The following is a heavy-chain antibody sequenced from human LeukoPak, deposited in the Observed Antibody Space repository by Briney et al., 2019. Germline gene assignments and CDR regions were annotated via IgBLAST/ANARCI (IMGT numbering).Heavy chain of an antibody. V-gene: IGHV3-43*01. CDR2: ISWDGGST. CDR1: GFTFDDYT. CDR3: AKDMVRGADYYYGMDV. J-gene: IGHJ6*02. D-gene: IGHD3-10*01. Sequence: LPGGSLRLSCAASGFTFDDYTMHWVRQAPGKGLEWVSPISWDGGSTYYADSVKGRFTISRDNSKNSLYLQMNSLRTEDTALYYCAKDMVRGADYYYGMDVWGQGTTVTVSS.